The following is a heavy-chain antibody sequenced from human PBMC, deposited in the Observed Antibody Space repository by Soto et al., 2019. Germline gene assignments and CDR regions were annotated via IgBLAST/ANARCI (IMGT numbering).Heavy chain of an antibody. CDR3: VWGQWEYH. CDR1: GFTFSNYW. J-gene: IGHJ5*02. CDR2: INSDGSNT. D-gene: IGHD1-26*01. Sequence: EVQLVESGGGLVQPGGSLRLSCAASGFTFSNYWMHWVRQAPGKGLVWVSRINSDGSNTNYADSVKGRFTISRDNAKNTPYLQMNSLRAEDTAVYYCVWGQWEYHWGQGTLVTVSS. V-gene: IGHV3-74*01.